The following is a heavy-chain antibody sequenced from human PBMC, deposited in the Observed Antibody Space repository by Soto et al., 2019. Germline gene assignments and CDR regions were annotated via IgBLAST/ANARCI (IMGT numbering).Heavy chain of an antibody. Sequence: QVQLVQSGAEVKKPGASVKVSCTTSGYTFTLFGITWVRQAPGQGLEWMGWISPYNGDTKYAEKLEGRVTLTTDTSTDKAYMDLTLLTSDDTAEYYCARGGQYRYFDYWGQGTLVTVSS. CDR1: GYTFTLFG. J-gene: IGHJ4*02. CDR2: ISPYNGDT. CDR3: ARGGQYRYFDY. V-gene: IGHV1-18*01. D-gene: IGHD2-2*02.